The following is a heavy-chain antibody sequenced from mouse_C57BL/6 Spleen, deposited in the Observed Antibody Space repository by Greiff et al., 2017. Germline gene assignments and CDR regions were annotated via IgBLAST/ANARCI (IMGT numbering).Heavy chain of an antibody. CDR2: IDPETGGT. CDR3: TPYYYGGSHFAY. V-gene: IGHV1-15*01. D-gene: IGHD1-1*01. CDR1: GYTFTDYE. Sequence: QVQLQQSGAELVRPGASVTLSCKASGYTFTDYEMHWVKQTPVHGLEWIGAIDPETGGTAYNQKFKGKAILTADKSSSTAYMELRSLTSEDSAVYYCTPYYYGGSHFAYWGQGTLVTVSA. J-gene: IGHJ3*01.